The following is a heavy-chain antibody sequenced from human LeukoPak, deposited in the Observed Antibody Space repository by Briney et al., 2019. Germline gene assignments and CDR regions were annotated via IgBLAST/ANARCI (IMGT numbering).Heavy chain of an antibody. CDR1: GYTFTSYD. CDR3: ARGAGAPYYGDYYYYYYMDV. V-gene: IGHV1-8*01. J-gene: IGHJ6*03. D-gene: IGHD4-17*01. Sequence: GASVKVSCKASGYTFTSYDINWVQQATGQGLEWMGWMNPNSGNTGYAQKFQGRVTVTRNTSISTAYMELSSLRSEDTAVYYCARGAGAPYYGDYYYYYYMDVWGKGTTVTISS. CDR2: MNPNSGNT.